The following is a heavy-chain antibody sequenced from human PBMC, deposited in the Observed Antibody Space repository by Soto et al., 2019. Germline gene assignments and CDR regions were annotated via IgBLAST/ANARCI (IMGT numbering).Heavy chain of an antibody. J-gene: IGHJ5*02. CDR2: IYYSGST. Sequence: SETLSLTCTVSGGSISSYYWSWIRQPPGKGLEWIGYIYYSGSTNYNPSLKSRVTISVDTSKNQFSLKLSSVTAADTAVYYCARRNESPVAYPHNWFDPWGQGTLVTVSS. D-gene: IGHD2-15*01. CDR1: GGSISSYY. V-gene: IGHV4-59*08. CDR3: ARRNESPVAYPHNWFDP.